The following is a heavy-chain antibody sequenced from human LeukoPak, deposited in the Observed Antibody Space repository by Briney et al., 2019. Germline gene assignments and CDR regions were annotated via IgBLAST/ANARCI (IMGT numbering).Heavy chain of an antibody. D-gene: IGHD2-21*02. Sequence: GGSLRLSCAASGFTFSSYAMNWVRQAPGKGLEWVAHINPDGRDTYYVDSVKARFTISRDNAENSMYLQMNSLRVEDTAVYYCTSWGDTTAEYFQRWGQGTLVTVSS. J-gene: IGHJ1*01. CDR2: INPDGRDT. CDR3: TSWGDTTAEYFQR. CDR1: GFTFSSYA. V-gene: IGHV3-7*01.